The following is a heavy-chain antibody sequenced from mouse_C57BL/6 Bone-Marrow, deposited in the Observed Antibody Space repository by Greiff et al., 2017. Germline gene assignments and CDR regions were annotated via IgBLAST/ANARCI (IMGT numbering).Heavy chain of an antibody. V-gene: IGHV5-17*01. D-gene: IGHD3-2*02. CDR3: ERGGYGDFDY. Sequence: VQLKESGGGLVKPGGSLKLSCAASGFTFSDYGMHWVRQAPEKGLEWVAYISSGSSTIYYADTVKGRFTISRDNAKNTLFLQMTSLRSEDTAMYYCERGGYGDFDYWGQGTTLTVSS. CDR2: ISSGSSTI. CDR1: GFTFSDYG. J-gene: IGHJ2*01.